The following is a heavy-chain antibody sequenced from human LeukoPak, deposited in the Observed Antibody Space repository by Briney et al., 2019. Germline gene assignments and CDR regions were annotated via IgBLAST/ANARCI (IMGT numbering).Heavy chain of an antibody. CDR3: ARGPVAWGSDRLIGTIDY. J-gene: IGHJ4*02. CDR2: IRGSGVET. CDR1: GFTFNIYG. V-gene: IGHV3-23*01. D-gene: IGHD3-16*02. Sequence: GGSLRLSCAASGFTFNIYGMNWVRQAPGKGLEWVSGIRGSGVETFYADSVKGRFTISRDNSKNTLYLQMNSLRAEDTAVYYCARGPVAWGSDRLIGTIDYWGQGILVTVSS.